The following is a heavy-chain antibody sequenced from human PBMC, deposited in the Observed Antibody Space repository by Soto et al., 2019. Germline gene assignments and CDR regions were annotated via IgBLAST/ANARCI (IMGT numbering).Heavy chain of an antibody. J-gene: IGHJ4*02. CDR3: ARRYGGTFDY. CDR2: INHSGST. D-gene: IGHD2-15*01. Sequence: PSETLSLTCAVYGGSFSGYYWSWIRQPPGKGLEWIGEINHSGSTNYNPSLKSRVTISVDTSKNQFSLKLNSVTAADTAVYYCARRYGGTFDYWGQGTLVTVSS. V-gene: IGHV4-34*01. CDR1: GGSFSGYY.